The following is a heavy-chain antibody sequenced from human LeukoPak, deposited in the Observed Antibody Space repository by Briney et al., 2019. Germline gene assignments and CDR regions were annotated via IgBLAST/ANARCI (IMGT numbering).Heavy chain of an antibody. Sequence: GASVKVSCKASGYTFTGYYMHWVRQAPGQGLEWMGWINPNSGGTNYAQKFQGRVTMTTDTSTSTAYMELRSLRSDDTAVYYCARDVAYSGSFTGDYWGQGTLVTVSS. CDR1: GYTFTGYY. CDR3: ARDVAYSGSFTGDY. V-gene: IGHV1-2*02. J-gene: IGHJ4*02. D-gene: IGHD1-26*01. CDR2: INPNSGGT.